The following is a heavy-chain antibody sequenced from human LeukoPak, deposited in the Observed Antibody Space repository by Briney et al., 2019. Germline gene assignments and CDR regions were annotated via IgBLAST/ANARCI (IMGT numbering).Heavy chain of an antibody. J-gene: IGHJ4*02. CDR1: GGSISSYY. CDR3: ARRHYGDYVGSYYFDY. D-gene: IGHD4-17*01. V-gene: IGHV4-59*01. Sequence: SETLSLTCTVSGGSISSYYWSWIRQPPGRGLEWIGYIYYSGSTNYNPSLKSRVTISVDTSKNQFSLKLSSVTAADTAVYYCARRHYGDYVGSYYFDYWGQGTLVTVSS. CDR2: IYYSGST.